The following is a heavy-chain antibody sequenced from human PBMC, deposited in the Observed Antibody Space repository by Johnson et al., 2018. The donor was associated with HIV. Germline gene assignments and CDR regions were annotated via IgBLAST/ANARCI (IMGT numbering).Heavy chain of an antibody. CDR1: GFTFSNAW. V-gene: IGHV3-15*01. D-gene: IGHD3-9*01. CDR3: TTDCPLRDRDWLFHDGFDI. Sequence: VQLVESGGGLVKPGGSLRLSCAASGFTFSNAWMSWVRQAPGKGLEWVGRIKSKTDGGTTDYGAHVKGRVTISRDDSKNTLDLQMKSLKTEDTAMYYCTTDCPLRDRDWLFHDGFDIWGQGTMVTVAS. CDR2: IKSKTDGGTT. J-gene: IGHJ3*02.